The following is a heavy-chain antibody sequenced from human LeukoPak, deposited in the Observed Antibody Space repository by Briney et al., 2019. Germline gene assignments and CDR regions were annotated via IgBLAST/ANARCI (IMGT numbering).Heavy chain of an antibody. Sequence: PGGSLRLSCAASGFTFSSYRMHWVRQAPGKGLVWVSRINSDGSSTSYADSVKGRFTISRDNAKNTLYLQMNSLRAEDTAVYYCARDRDDYSNYACDYWGQGTLVTVSS. CDR2: INSDGSST. J-gene: IGHJ4*02. D-gene: IGHD4-11*01. CDR1: GFTFSSYR. V-gene: IGHV3-74*01. CDR3: ARDRDDYSNYACDY.